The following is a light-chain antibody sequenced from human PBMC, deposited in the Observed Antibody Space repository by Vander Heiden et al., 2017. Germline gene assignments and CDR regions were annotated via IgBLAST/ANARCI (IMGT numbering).Light chain of an antibody. CDR3: QQRSNSYGLT. J-gene: IGKJ4*01. CDR2: VAS. Sequence: IVLTHSPATLSLSPGERPTLSCRASQSVRSYLAWYKHKPGQDARTLIYVASNRANGIPARCSGSGCGTDDSLPISSRLPQDDVVYYCQQRSNSYGLTFGGGTKVEIK. V-gene: IGKV3-11*01. CDR1: QSVRSY.